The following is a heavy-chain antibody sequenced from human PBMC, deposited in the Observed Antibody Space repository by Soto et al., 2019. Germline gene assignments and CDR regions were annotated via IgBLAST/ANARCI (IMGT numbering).Heavy chain of an antibody. V-gene: IGHV1-69*01. Sequence: QVQLEQSGAEVKQPGSSVKVSCKTSGGTFSTYAINWVRQAPGQGLEWMGAIIPLFGTADYSQKFQGRVTITADESTSTAYMELSSLRSDDTAVYFCARPKGTYSSGYYYFYFWGQGTLVTVSS. D-gene: IGHD6-19*01. CDR1: GGTFSTYA. J-gene: IGHJ4*02. CDR3: ARPKGTYSSGYYYFYF. CDR2: IIPLFGTA.